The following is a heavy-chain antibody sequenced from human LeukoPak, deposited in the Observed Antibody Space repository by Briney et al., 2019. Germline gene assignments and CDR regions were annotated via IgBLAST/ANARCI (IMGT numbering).Heavy chain of an antibody. Sequence: ASVKVSCKASGYTFTGYYMHWVRQAPGQGLEWMGWINPNSGGTNYAQKFQGRVAMTRDTSISTAYMELSRLRSDDTAVYYCARAPLYCSGGSCFLGGTGMDVWGQGTTVTVSS. CDR3: ARAPLYCSGGSCFLGGTGMDV. CDR1: GYTFTGYY. D-gene: IGHD2-15*01. J-gene: IGHJ6*02. V-gene: IGHV1-2*02. CDR2: INPNSGGT.